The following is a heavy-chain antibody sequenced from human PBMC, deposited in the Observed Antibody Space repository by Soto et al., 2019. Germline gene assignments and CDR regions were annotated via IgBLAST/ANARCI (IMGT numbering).Heavy chain of an antibody. J-gene: IGHJ4*02. CDR2: IRSKASNYAT. CDR1: GFSFSVSS. CDR3: AIYAAGFGH. D-gene: IGHD2-2*01. V-gene: IGHV3-73*01. Sequence: EVQLVESGGGLVQPGGSVRLSCAASGFSFSVSSMHWVRTASGKGLEWPGRIRSKASNYATTYSESVRGRFIISRDDYQDTMFLQMNSLRTEDTAIYYCAIYAAGFGHWGQGTLVTVSS.